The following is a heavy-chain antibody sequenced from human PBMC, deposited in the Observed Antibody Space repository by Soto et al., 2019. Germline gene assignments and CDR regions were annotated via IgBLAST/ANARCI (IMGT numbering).Heavy chain of an antibody. V-gene: IGHV3-23*01. Sequence: EVQLLESGGNLVQPGGSLRLSCAGSGYPFSTDAVSWVRQTPCKGREWVSAISPTGGSTYYAASVRGRFTISRDNSKNTVFLQMGGRIAEDTAIDYCAKAKRGILPTTTGGLDYWGQGTVLSVSS. CDR3: AKAKRGILPTTTGGLDY. CDR1: GYPFSTDA. D-gene: IGHD4-4*01. J-gene: IGHJ4*02. CDR2: ISPTGGST.